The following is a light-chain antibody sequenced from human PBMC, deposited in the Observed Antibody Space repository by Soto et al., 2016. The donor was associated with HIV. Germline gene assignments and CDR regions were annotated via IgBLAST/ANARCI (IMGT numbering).Light chain of an antibody. V-gene: IGKV1-12*01. CDR3: QQANSFPLT. J-gene: IGKJ4*01. CDR1: QGINKW. CDR2: AAS. Sequence: DIQMTQSPSSVSASVGDRVTITCRASQGINKWLAWYQQKPGKAPNLLIYAASNLYSGVPSRFSGSGSGIDFTLTINSLQPEDFATYYCQQANSFPLTFGGGTKVEIK.